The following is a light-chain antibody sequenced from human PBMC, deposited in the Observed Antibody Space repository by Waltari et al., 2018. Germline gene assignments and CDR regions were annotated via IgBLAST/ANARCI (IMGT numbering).Light chain of an antibody. V-gene: IGLV3-21*01. Sequence: YVLTQPPSMSVAPGQTATITCGGDNIGRKSVHWYWQRPGQAPQLVIYLDNDRPSGIPERFSGSNSGNTATLTISGVEAGDEGDYYCQVWDTTTDNVFGGGTRLTVL. CDR2: LDN. CDR1: NIGRKS. J-gene: IGLJ3*02. CDR3: QVWDTTTDNV.